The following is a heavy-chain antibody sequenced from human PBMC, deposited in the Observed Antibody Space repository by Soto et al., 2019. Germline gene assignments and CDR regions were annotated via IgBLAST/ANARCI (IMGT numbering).Heavy chain of an antibody. V-gene: IGHV3-30-3*01. CDR3: ARELSAARHYYYYGMDV. CDR2: ISYDGSNK. J-gene: IGHJ6*02. Sequence: GGSVRLSCAASGFTFSSYAMHWVRQAPGKGLEWVAVISYDGSNKYYADSVKGRFTISRDNSKNTLYLQMNSLRAEDTAVYYCARELSAARHYYYYGMDVWGQGTTVTVSS. D-gene: IGHD6-6*01. CDR1: GFTFSSYA.